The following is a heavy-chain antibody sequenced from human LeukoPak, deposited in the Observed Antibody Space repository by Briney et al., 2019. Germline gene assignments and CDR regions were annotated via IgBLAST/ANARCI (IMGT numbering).Heavy chain of an antibody. CDR3: AKGGGGRLIYYYYMDV. CDR2: VTWNSDNI. Sequence: GGYLRLSCAASGFTFDDYAMHWVRQAPGKGLKWVSGVTWNSDNIEYADSVKGRFTISRDNAKNSLYLQMNSLRAEDMALYYCAKGGGGRLIYYYYMDVWGKGTTVTVSS. CDR1: GFTFDDYA. D-gene: IGHD3-16*01. V-gene: IGHV3-9*03. J-gene: IGHJ6*03.